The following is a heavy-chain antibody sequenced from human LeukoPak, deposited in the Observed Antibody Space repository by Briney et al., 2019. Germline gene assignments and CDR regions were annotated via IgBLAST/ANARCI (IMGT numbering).Heavy chain of an antibody. J-gene: IGHJ5*02. CDR2: ISGSGEST. CDR1: GFSFSSYG. D-gene: IGHD3-9*01. CDR3: AKGRRYNILTGYYVSEVDP. Sequence: AGGSLRLSCVGSGFSFSSYGMTWVRQAPGKGLEWVSAISGSGESTYNAGSVQGRFTISRDNSKNTPYLQMNSLRVEDTAVYYCAKGRRYNILTGYYVSEVDPWGQGTLVTVSS. V-gene: IGHV3-23*01.